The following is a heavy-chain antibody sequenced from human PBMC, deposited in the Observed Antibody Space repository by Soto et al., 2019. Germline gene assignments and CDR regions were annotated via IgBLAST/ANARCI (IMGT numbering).Heavy chain of an antibody. Sequence: PSETLSLTCAVSSGSISSSNWWSWVRQPPGKGLEWIGYIYYSGSTNYNPSLKSRVTISVDTSKNHFSLKLSSVTAADTALYYCASGRYGSGSFYYYYGMDVWGQGTTVTVSS. CDR1: SGSISSSNW. J-gene: IGHJ6*02. CDR3: ASGRYGSGSFYYYYGMDV. D-gene: IGHD3-10*01. V-gene: IGHV4-4*02. CDR2: IYYSGST.